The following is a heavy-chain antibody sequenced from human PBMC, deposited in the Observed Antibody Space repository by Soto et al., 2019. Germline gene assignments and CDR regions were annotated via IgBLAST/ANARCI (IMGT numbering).Heavy chain of an antibody. CDR1: GFTFSSYA. CDR3: AKVEGSYSNYESYYYGMDV. J-gene: IGHJ6*02. D-gene: IGHD4-4*01. V-gene: IGHV3-23*01. CDR2: ISGSGGST. Sequence: GGSLRLSCAASGFTFSSYAMSWVRQAPGKGLEWVSAISGSGGSTYYADSVKGRFTISRDNSKNTLYLQMNSLRAEDTAVYYCAKVEGSYSNYESYYYGMDVWGQGTTVTVSS.